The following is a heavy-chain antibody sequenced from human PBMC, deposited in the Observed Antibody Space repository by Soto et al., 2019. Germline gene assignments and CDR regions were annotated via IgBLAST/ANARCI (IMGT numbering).Heavy chain of an antibody. CDR2: INRDGDEE. CDR3: ARDLRGGYNSFDY. J-gene: IGHJ4*02. Sequence: LRLSCAASGFTFSDYWMTWVRQAPGQGLEWVANINRDGDEENYVHSVKGRFTISRDNAKNSLSLHLSSLRADDTAVYYCARDLRGGYNSFDYWGQGALVTVSS. CDR1: GFTFSDYW. D-gene: IGHD5-12*01. V-gene: IGHV3-7*03.